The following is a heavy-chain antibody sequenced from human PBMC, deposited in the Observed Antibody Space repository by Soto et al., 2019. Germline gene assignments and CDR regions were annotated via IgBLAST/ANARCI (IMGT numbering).Heavy chain of an antibody. CDR2: ISTTSFTI. Sequence: GSLRLSCAASGFSFSTYNMDWVRQAPGKRPEWIAYISTTSFTIYYADSVKGRFTISRDNDRNSLYLEMNSLRDEDTAVYYCARDRCYDGTCYSASDSWGQGTLVTSPQ. V-gene: IGHV3-48*02. D-gene: IGHD2-15*01. CDR1: GFSFSTYN. CDR3: ARDRCYDGTCYSASDS. J-gene: IGHJ5*01.